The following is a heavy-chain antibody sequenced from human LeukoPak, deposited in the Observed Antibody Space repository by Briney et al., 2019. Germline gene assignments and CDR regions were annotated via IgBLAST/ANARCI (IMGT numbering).Heavy chain of an antibody. Sequence: PSETLSLTCIVSGGSISIYYWSWIRQPPGKGLEWLGYTYNSGSTLYNPSLKSRVTISVDTSRNEFSLRLTSVTAADAAVYYCVRDRELNYWGQGTLVTVSS. CDR1: GGSISIYY. V-gene: IGHV4-59*01. J-gene: IGHJ4*02. D-gene: IGHD3-10*01. CDR2: TYNSGST. CDR3: VRDRELNY.